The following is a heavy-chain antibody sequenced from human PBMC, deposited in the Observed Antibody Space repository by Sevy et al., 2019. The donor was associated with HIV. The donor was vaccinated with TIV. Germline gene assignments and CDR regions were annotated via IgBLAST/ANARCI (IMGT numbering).Heavy chain of an antibody. CDR1: GFTFSSYE. V-gene: IGHV3-48*03. D-gene: IGHD3-16*01. J-gene: IGHJ6*02. CDR3: ATSGGVTDYGMDV. Sequence: GALRLSCEASGFTFSSYEMNWVRQAPGKGLEWVFYISSSGSIISYADSVKGRFTISRDNAKSSLYLQMNSLRAEDTAVYYCATSGGVTDYGMDVWGQGTTVTVSS. CDR2: ISSSGSII.